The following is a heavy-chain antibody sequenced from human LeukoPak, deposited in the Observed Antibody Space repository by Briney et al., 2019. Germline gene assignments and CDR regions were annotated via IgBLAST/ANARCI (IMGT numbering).Heavy chain of an antibody. J-gene: IGHJ6*02. D-gene: IGHD3-3*01. CDR1: GGSISSYY. CDR2: IYTSGSA. V-gene: IGHV4-4*07. CDR3: ARGGITIFGVADYYYYYGMDV. Sequence: PSETLSLTCTVSGGSISSYYWSWIRQPAGKGLEWIGRIYTSGSANYNPSLKSRVTMSVDTSKNQFSLKLSSMTAADTAVYYCARGGITIFGVADYYYYYGMDVWGQGTTVTVSS.